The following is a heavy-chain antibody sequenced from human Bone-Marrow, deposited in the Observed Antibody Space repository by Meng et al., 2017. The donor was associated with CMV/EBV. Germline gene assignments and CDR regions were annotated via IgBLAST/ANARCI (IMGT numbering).Heavy chain of an antibody. CDR1: GYTFTGYF. CDR2: INPNSGGT. Sequence: ASVKVSCKASGYTFTGYFMHWVRQAPGQGLEWMGWINPNSGGTNYAQEFQGRVTMTGDTSISTAYMELSGLTSDDTAVYYCARGTMRTLYYVDYWGQGTLVTVSS. J-gene: IGHJ4*02. D-gene: IGHD3-10*02. V-gene: IGHV1-2*02. CDR3: ARGTMRTLYYVDY.